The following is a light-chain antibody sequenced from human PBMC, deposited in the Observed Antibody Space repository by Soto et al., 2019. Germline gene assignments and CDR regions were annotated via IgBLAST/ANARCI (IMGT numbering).Light chain of an antibody. J-gene: IGLJ1*01. CDR3: CSYAGSTTYV. Sequence: QSVLTQPASVSGSPGQSITISCTGTSSDIGNYNLVSWYQQHPGKAPKLMIYEDSKRPSGVSNRFSVSKSGNTVSLTISGLQAEDEADYYCCSYAGSTTYVFGTGTKVTVL. CDR2: EDS. CDR1: SSDIGNYNL. V-gene: IGLV2-23*01.